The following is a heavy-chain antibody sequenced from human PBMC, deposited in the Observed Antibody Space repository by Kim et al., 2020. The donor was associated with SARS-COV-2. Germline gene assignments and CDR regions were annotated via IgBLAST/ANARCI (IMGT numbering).Heavy chain of an antibody. J-gene: IGHJ4*02. V-gene: IGHV3-74*01. CDR3: AREQGNCWRKRYYFDY. D-gene: IGHD3-3*01. Sequence: EKGRLTIARENDKNTMELKMNSLRAEDTAVYYCAREQGNCWRKRYYFDYWGQGTLVTVSS.